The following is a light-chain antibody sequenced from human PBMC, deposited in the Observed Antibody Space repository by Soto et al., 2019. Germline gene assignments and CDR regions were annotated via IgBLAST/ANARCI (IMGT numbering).Light chain of an antibody. CDR1: QSVSSY. CDR3: QQRSNWPLYT. V-gene: IGKV3-11*01. Sequence: EIVLTQSPATLSLSPGERATLSCRASQSVSSYLAWYQQKPGQAPRLLIYDASNRATGSPARFSGSGSGTAFTLTISSLEPEDFVVYYCQQRSNWPLYTFGQGTKLEIK. J-gene: IGKJ2*01. CDR2: DAS.